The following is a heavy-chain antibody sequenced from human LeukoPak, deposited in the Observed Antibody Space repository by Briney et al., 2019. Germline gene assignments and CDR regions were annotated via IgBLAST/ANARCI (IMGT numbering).Heavy chain of an antibody. CDR1: GFTFSSYA. D-gene: IGHD1-26*01. Sequence: GRSLRLSCAASGFTFSSYAMHWVRQAPGRGLGWVAVISYDGSNKHYADSVKGRFTISRDNTKNTLYLQMNSLRAEDTAVYYSARDRRWAGRIVGAIDWGEGTLGTVSS. CDR2: ISYDGSNK. CDR3: ARDRRWAGRIVGAID. J-gene: IGHJ4*02. V-gene: IGHV3-30*04.